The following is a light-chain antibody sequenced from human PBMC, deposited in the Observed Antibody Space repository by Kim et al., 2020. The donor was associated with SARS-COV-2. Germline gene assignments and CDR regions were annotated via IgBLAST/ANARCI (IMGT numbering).Light chain of an antibody. CDR2: ATS. J-gene: IGKJ1*01. Sequence: APVGDEVTITCRASQGISNYLAWYQQKPGKAPKLLIYATSTLQSGVPSRFRGSRSGTDFTLIITRLQPEDVATYYCQKYDSAPWTFGQGTKVDIK. V-gene: IGKV1-27*01. CDR3: QKYDSAPWT. CDR1: QGISNY.